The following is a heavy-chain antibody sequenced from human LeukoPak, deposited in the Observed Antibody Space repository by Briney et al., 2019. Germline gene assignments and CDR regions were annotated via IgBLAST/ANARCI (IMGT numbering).Heavy chain of an antibody. Sequence: GASVKVSCKVSGYTLTELSMHWVRQAPGKGLEWMGGFDPEDGETIYAQKFQGRVTMTEDTSTDTAYMELSSLRSEDTAVYYCATYYYDSSGYSPKPSYFDYWGQGTLVTVSS. CDR1: GYTLTELS. J-gene: IGHJ4*02. CDR3: ATYYYDSSGYSPKPSYFDY. V-gene: IGHV1-24*01. D-gene: IGHD3-22*01. CDR2: FDPEDGET.